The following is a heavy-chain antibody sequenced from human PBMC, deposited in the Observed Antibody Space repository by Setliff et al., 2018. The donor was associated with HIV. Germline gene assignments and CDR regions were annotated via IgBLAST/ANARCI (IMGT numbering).Heavy chain of an antibody. CDR2: IKSKTDGGTT. Sequence: GGSLRLSCAASGFTFSNAWMSWVRQAPGKGLQWVGRIKSKTDGGTTDYAAPVKGRFTISRDDSKNTLYLQMNSPKTEDTAVYYCTTGPESSYGYRTNYWGQGTLVTVSS. CDR3: TTGPESSYGYRTNY. D-gene: IGHD5-18*01. CDR1: GFTFSNAW. J-gene: IGHJ4*02. V-gene: IGHV3-15*01.